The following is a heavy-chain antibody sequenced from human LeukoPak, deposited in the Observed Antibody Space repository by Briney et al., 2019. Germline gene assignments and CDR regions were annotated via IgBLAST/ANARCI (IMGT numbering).Heavy chain of an antibody. CDR2: IWYDGSSK. D-gene: IGHD4-17*01. CDR1: GFTFTTYG. Sequence: GGSLRLSCVASGFTFTTYGMHWVRQAPGRGRGGVAIIWYDGSSKYYADSVKGRFTISRDNSKNTLYLQLNSLRVEDTAMYYCARSGDGDYKALDYWGQGTPVTVSS. V-gene: IGHV3-33*01. J-gene: IGHJ4*02. CDR3: ARSGDGDYKALDY.